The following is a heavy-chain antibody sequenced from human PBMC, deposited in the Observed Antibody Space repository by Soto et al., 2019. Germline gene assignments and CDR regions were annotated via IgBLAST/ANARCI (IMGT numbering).Heavy chain of an antibody. Sequence: DVQLVESGGGLVQPGGSLRLSCAASGFKFSDNYMDWVRQAPGRGLEWVGRSRNKQNGYTTEYGASVKGRFTISRDESRNSLYLQMNSLNNEDTAVYYCAREYYGALNWGQGTLVTVSS. V-gene: IGHV3-72*01. D-gene: IGHD3-10*01. CDR2: SRNKQNGYTT. CDR1: GFKFSDNY. J-gene: IGHJ1*01. CDR3: AREYYGALN.